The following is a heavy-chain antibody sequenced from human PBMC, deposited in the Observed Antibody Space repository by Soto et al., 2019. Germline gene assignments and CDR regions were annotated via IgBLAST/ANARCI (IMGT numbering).Heavy chain of an antibody. CDR2: MSYDRVNK. D-gene: IGHD2-15*01. CDR1: GFTFSSYS. CDR3: ARDGRPAVHGRWFDP. Sequence: MQVVESGGGVVQPGTSLRLSCTGSGFTFSSYSMHWFRQAPGKGLEWVAVMSYDRVNKFYGDPVKGRFTVSRDNSKSTMYLQMNNLRFEDTAIYYCARDGRPAVHGRWFDPWGQGTLVTVSS. J-gene: IGHJ5*02. V-gene: IGHV3-30-3*01.